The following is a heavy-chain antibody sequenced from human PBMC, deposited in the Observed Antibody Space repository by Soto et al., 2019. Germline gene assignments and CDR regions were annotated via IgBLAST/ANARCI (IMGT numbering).Heavy chain of an antibody. D-gene: IGHD3-22*01. CDR1: GFTFSSYG. CDR3: AKDSRITMIVAPFDY. V-gene: IGHV3-30*18. CDR2: ISYDGSNK. J-gene: IGHJ4*02. Sequence: PGGSLRLSCAASGFTFSSYGMHWVRQAPGKGLEWVAVISYDGSNKYYADSVKGRFTISRDNSKNTLYLQMNSLRAEDTAVYYYAKDSRITMIVAPFDYWGQGTLVTVSS.